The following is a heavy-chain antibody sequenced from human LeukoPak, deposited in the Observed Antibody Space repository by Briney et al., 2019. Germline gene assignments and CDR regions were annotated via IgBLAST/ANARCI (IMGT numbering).Heavy chain of an antibody. Sequence: SETLSLTCTVSGGSISSSSYYWGWIRQPPGKGLEWIGSIYYSGSTYYNPSLKSRVTISVDTSKNQFSLKLSSVAAADTAVYYCARDGSGSSSARSHTPENYYYYYYMDVWGKGATVTVSS. CDR1: GGSISSSSYY. J-gene: IGHJ6*03. V-gene: IGHV4-39*07. D-gene: IGHD6-6*01. CDR2: IYYSGST. CDR3: ARDGSGSSSARSHTPENYYYYYYMDV.